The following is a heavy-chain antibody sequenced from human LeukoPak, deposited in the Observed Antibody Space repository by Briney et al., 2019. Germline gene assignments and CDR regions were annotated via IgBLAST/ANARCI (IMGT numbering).Heavy chain of an antibody. CDR3: ARIVGHTRSEF. CDR1: GFTFSSYA. CDR2: ISGSGGST. D-gene: IGHD1-26*01. V-gene: IGHV3-64D*08. Sequence: GGSLRLSCAASGFTFSSYAMHWVRQAPGKGLEWVLVISGSGGSTYYADSVRGRFTISRDDSKNTLYLQMSSPRNEDTAVYFCARIVGHTRSEFWGQGTLVTVSS. J-gene: IGHJ4*02.